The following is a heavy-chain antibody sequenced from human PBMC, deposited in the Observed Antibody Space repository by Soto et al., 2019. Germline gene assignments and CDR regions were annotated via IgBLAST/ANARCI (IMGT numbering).Heavy chain of an antibody. D-gene: IGHD2-2*01. V-gene: IGHV4-34*01. CDR2: INHSGST. CDR1: GGSFSGYY. J-gene: IGHJ6*02. Sequence: QVQLQQWGAGLLKPSETLSLTCAVYGGSFSGYYWSWIRQPPGKGLEWIGEINHSGSTNYNPSLNSRVTKSLDTSKNQFSLMLSSVTAADTAVYYCARGGRYCSSTSCLYYYYGMDVWGQRTTVTVSS. CDR3: ARGGRYCSSTSCLYYYYGMDV.